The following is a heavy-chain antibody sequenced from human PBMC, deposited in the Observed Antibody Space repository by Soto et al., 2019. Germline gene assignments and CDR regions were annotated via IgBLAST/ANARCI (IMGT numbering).Heavy chain of an antibody. V-gene: IGHV3-48*01. D-gene: IGHD3-22*01. Sequence: GGSLRLSCAASGFTFSSYAMSWVRQAPGKGLEWVSYISSSSTIYYADSVKGRFTISRDNAKNTLYLQMNSLRAEDTAVYYCARDLKASSGLGFDYWGQGTLVTVSS. CDR2: ISSSSTI. CDR1: GFTFSSYA. J-gene: IGHJ4*02. CDR3: ARDLKASSGLGFDY.